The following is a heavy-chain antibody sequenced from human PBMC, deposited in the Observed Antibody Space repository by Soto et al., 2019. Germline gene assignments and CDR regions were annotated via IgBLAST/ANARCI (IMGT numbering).Heavy chain of an antibody. V-gene: IGHV3-74*01. Sequence: PGGSLRLSCAASGFTFSSYWMHWVRQAPGKGLVWFSRINSDGSSTSYADSVKGRFTISRDNAKNTLYLQMNSLRAEDTAVYYCARDPAYDYVWGSYRYWGYYYYGMDVWGQGTTVTVSS. CDR3: ARDPAYDYVWGSYRYWGYYYYGMDV. J-gene: IGHJ6*02. CDR1: GFTFSSYW. CDR2: INSDGSST. D-gene: IGHD3-16*02.